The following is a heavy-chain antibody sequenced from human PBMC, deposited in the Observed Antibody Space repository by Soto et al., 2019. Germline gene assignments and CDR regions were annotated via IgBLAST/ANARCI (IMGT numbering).Heavy chain of an antibody. CDR2: IDWDDDK. Sequence: SGPTLVNPPQTLTLTCTFSGFSLSTSGMCVSWIRQPPGKALEWLALIDWDDDKYYSTSLKPRIPITNDNYKIQVVFTMPNMDPADTATYYCARLVRLGELSHLDYWGQGTLVTVSS. CDR1: GFSLSTSGMC. D-gene: IGHD3-16*02. J-gene: IGHJ4*02. CDR3: ARLVRLGELSHLDY. V-gene: IGHV2-70*01.